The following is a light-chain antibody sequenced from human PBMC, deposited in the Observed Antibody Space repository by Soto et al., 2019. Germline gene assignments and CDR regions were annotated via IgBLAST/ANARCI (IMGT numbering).Light chain of an antibody. Sequence: QSALTQPPSTSATPGQRVTISCSGSTSNVGINTVNWYQQVPGTAPRLLIYANDQRPSGVPGRFSGSKSGTSASLAIGGLQSEDEADYFCAAWDDSLSGLLFGGGTKLTVL. V-gene: IGLV1-44*01. CDR3: AAWDDSLSGLL. CDR1: TSNVGINT. J-gene: IGLJ3*02. CDR2: AND.